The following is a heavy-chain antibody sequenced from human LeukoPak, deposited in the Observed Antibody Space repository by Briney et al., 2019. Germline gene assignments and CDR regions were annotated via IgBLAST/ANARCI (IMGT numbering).Heavy chain of an antibody. CDR2: ISNRGSTI. CDR1: GFTFSDFY. D-gene: IGHD3-3*01. Sequence: SGGSLRLSCAASGFTFSDFYMTWIRQAPGKGLEWVSYISNRGSTIHYADSVRGRFTISRDNAKKSLYLQMNSLRAEDTAVYYCARSAARSGYFREITLYYFDYWGQGTLVTVSS. V-gene: IGHV3-11*01. J-gene: IGHJ4*02. CDR3: ARSAARSGYFREITLYYFDY.